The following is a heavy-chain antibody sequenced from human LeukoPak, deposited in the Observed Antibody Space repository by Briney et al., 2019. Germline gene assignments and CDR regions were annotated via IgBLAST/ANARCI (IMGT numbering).Heavy chain of an antibody. D-gene: IGHD3-3*01. V-gene: IGHV3-7*01. CDR1: GFTFSSYW. Sequence: PGGSLRLSCAASGFTFSSYWMSWVRQAPGKGLEWVANIKQDGSEKYYVDSVKGRFTISRDNAKNSLYLQMSSLRAEDTAVYYCAREGGGGFWSGCEYWGQGTLVTVSS. J-gene: IGHJ4*02. CDR3: AREGGGGFWSGCEY. CDR2: IKQDGSEK.